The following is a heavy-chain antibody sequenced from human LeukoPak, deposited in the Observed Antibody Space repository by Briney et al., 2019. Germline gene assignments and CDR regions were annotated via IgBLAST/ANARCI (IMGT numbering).Heavy chain of an antibody. V-gene: IGHV3-21*06. CDR2: ISSTSSYI. J-gene: IGHJ6*02. D-gene: IGHD3-10*01. Sequence: PGGSLRLSCSASGFTFTSYNFYWVRQAPGRGLEWVSSISSTSSYIYYADSMKGRFTISRDNAKNSLYLQMNSLRAEDTAVYYCARALWSGPVYYGMDVWGQGTTVTVSS. CDR3: ARALWSGPVYYGMDV. CDR1: GFTFTSYN.